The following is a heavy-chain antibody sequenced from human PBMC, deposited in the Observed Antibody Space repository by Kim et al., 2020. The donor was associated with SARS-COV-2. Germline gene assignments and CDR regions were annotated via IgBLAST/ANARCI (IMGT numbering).Heavy chain of an antibody. CDR2: ISAYNGNT. D-gene: IGHD7-27*01. Sequence: ASVKVSCKASGYTFTSYGISWVRQAPGQGLEWMGWISAYNGNTNYAQKLQGRVTMTTDTSTSTAYMELRSLRSDDTAVYYCARVASRLGFYGMDVWGQGTTVTVSS. CDR3: ARVASRLGFYGMDV. CDR1: GYTFTSYG. J-gene: IGHJ6*02. V-gene: IGHV1-18*01.